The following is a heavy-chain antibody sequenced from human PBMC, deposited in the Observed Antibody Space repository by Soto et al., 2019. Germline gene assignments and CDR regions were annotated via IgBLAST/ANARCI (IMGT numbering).Heavy chain of an antibody. CDR3: ARVPDR. Sequence: QLQLQQSGSGLLKPSQTLSLTCAVSGGSFSSGGYSWSCLRQPPGKGREGIGNLYHSGSTYYNPSLKRRVTISVDRSKSQFSLKLSSVTAADTAVYYCARVPDRWGQGTLVTVSS. J-gene: IGHJ5*02. V-gene: IGHV4-30-2*01. D-gene: IGHD2-2*01. CDR2: LYHSGST. CDR1: GGSFSSGGYS.